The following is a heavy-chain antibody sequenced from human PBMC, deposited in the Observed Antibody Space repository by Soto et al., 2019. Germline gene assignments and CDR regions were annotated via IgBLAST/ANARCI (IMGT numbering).Heavy chain of an antibody. Sequence: SETLSLTCAVYGGSFSGYYWSWIRQPPGKGLEWIGEINHSGRTKYNPTLKSRVTISVDTSVTAADTAVYYCASRYGPSEFDHWGQGSLVTVSS. D-gene: IGHD3-9*01. CDR2: INHSGRT. J-gene: IGHJ4*02. CDR1: GGSFSGYY. CDR3: ASRYGPSEFDH. V-gene: IGHV4-34*01.